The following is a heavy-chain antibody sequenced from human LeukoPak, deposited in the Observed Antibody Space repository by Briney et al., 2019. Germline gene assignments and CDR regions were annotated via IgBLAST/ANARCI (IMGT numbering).Heavy chain of an antibody. Sequence: SETPSLTCTVSGGSISSSSHYWGWIRQPPGKGLEWIGSIYYSGSTYYNPSLKTRVTISVDTSKNQFSLKLSSVTAADTAVRYCARGGTMVRGVPGYWGQGTLVTVSS. J-gene: IGHJ4*02. V-gene: IGHV4-39*01. CDR2: IYYSGST. CDR3: ARGGTMVRGVPGY. D-gene: IGHD3-10*01. CDR1: GGSISSSSHY.